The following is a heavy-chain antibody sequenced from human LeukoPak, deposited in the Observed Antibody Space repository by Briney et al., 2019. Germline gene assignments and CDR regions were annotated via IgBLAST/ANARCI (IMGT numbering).Heavy chain of an antibody. Sequence: GGSLRLSCAASGFIFSTYWMSWVRQAPGKGLEWVANIKEDGSESHYVDSVKGRFTISRDNAKNSLYLQMNSLRVEDTAFYYCAKDNRRHYTSGPNPDSLHWGQGALVTVSS. V-gene: IGHV3-7*03. D-gene: IGHD6-19*01. CDR2: IKEDGSES. J-gene: IGHJ4*02. CDR1: GFIFSTYW. CDR3: AKDNRRHYTSGPNPDSLH.